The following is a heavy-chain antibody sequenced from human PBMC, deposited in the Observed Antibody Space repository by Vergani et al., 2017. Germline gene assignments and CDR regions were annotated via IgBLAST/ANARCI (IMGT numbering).Heavy chain of an antibody. CDR2: IYYSGST. D-gene: IGHD3-10*01. CDR1: GGSISSGDYY. J-gene: IGHJ5*02. V-gene: IGHV4-30-4*01. CDR3: ASTPRYFYGSGHWFDP. Sequence: QVQLQESGPGLVKPSQTLSLTCTVSGGSISSGDYYWSWIRQPPGKGLEWIGYIYYSGSTYYNPSLKSRVTIAVDTSKNQFSLKLSSVTAAATAVYYCASTPRYFYGSGHWFDPWGQGTLVTVSS.